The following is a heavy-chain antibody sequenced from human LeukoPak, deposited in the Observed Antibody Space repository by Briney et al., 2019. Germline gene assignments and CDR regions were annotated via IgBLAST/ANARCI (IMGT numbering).Heavy chain of an antibody. CDR3: ARAVTMVRGLIYYGMDV. J-gene: IGHJ6*02. D-gene: IGHD3-10*01. CDR2: IYYSGST. CDR1: GGSFSGYY. Sequence: SETLSLTCAVYGGSFSGYYWSWIRQPPGKGLQWIGNIYYSGSTNYNPSLKSRVTISVDTSKNQFSLKLSSVTAADTAVYYCARAVTMVRGLIYYGMDVWGQGTTVTVSS. V-gene: IGHV4-59*01.